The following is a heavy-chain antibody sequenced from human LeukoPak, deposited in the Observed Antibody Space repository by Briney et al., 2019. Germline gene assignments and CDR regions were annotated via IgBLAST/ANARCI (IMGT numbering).Heavy chain of an antibody. CDR2: IYPRDGST. CDR1: GYTFTSNY. J-gene: IGHJ4*02. CDR3: ARDQEGFDY. Sequence: ASVKVSCKASGYTFTSNYIHWVRQAPGQGLEWMGMIYPRDGSTSYAQRFQGRVTVTRDTPTSTVHMELSGLRSEDTAVYYCARDQEGFDYWGQGTLVTVSS. V-gene: IGHV1-46*01.